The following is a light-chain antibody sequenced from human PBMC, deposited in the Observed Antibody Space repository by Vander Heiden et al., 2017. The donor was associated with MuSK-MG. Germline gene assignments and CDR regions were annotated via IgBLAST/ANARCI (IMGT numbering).Light chain of an antibody. CDR2: EVS. CDR1: TFDVGSYKL. Sequence: QSALTQPASVSGSPGQSITISCTGTTFDVGSYKLVSWYQQHPGKAPKVMIYEVSKRPSGVSDRFSGSKSGKTASLTISGLQAEDEADYYCCSYAGSDTDVFGTGTKVTV. J-gene: IGLJ1*01. V-gene: IGLV2-23*02. CDR3: CSYAGSDTDV.